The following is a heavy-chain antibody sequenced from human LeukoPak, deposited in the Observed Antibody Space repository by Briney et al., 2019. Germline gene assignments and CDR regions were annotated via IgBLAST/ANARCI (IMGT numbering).Heavy chain of an antibody. CDR2: INPNSGGT. J-gene: IGHJ4*02. V-gene: IGHV1-2*02. CDR3: ARGFLITMVRGVLGY. CDR1: GYTFTGYY. Sequence: ASVKVSCKASGYTFTGYYMHWVRQAPGQELEWMGWINPNSGGTNYAQKFQGRVTMTRDTSISTAYMELSRLRSDDTAVYYCARGFLITMVRGVLGYWGQGTLVTVSS. D-gene: IGHD3-10*01.